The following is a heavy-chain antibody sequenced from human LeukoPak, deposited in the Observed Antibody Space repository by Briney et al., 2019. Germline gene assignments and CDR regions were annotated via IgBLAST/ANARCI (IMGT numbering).Heavy chain of an antibody. CDR2: ISGSGGST. Sequence: GGSLRLSCAASGFTFSSYGMHWVRQAPGKGLEWVSGISGSGGSTYYADSVKGRFTISRDNSKNTMYLQMDSLRAEDTAVYYCAKDPGGIVLMMSAIPPYYFDYWGQGTLVTVSS. CDR3: AKDPGGIVLMMSAIPPYYFDY. D-gene: IGHD2-8*01. CDR1: GFTFSSYG. J-gene: IGHJ4*02. V-gene: IGHV3-23*01.